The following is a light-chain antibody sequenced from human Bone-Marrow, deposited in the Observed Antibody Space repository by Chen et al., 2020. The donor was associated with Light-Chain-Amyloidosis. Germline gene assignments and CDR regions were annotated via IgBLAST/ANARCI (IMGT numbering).Light chain of an antibody. J-gene: IGLJ3*02. CDR3: CAYAGTYTWL. CDR2: DVN. CDR1: SSDIGGYDY. V-gene: IGLV2-11*01. Sequence: QPALTQPHSVSGSPGQSVTISCTGTSSDIGGYDYVSWYQQYPGTAPKLIIYDVNKRPSGVPDRFSASKSANTASLTISGLQADDEAEYHCCAYAGTYTWLFGGGTRLTVL.